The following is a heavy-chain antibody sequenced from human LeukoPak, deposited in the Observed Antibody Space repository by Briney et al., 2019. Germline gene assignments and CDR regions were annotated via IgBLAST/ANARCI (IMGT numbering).Heavy chain of an antibody. J-gene: IGHJ5*02. D-gene: IGHD2-21*01. CDR3: ARADRLDGGPYLIGP. CDR1: GYTFTDFY. CDR2: INPNSGGT. V-gene: IGHV1-2*02. Sequence: SSVKVSCKTSGYTFTDFYLHWVRESPGQGLEGRGGINPNSGGTSSSQKFHCRGTMTRDTSITTVSMEVAWLQSEDTAIYYCARADRLDGGPYLIGPWGQGTLVTVSS.